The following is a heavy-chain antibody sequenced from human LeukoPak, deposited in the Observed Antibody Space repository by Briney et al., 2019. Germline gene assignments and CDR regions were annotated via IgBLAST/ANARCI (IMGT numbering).Heavy chain of an antibody. J-gene: IGHJ3*02. Sequence: SETLSLTCTVSGGSISSSSYYWGWIRQPPGKGLEWIGSIYYSGSTYYNPSLKSRVTISVDTSTNQSSLKLSSVTAADTAVYYCASHQSRQDAFDIWGQGTMVTVSS. CDR2: IYYSGST. CDR3: ASHQSRQDAFDI. CDR1: GGSISSSSYY. V-gene: IGHV4-39*01.